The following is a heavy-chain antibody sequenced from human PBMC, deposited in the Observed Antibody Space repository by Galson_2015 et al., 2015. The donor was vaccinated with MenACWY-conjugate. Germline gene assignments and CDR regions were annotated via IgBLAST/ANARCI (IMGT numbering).Heavy chain of an antibody. J-gene: IGHJ6*03. V-gene: IGHV5-10-1*01. CDR1: GYSFTSYW. D-gene: IGHD6-6*01. CDR3: ARTDPYSSSPTVYDYYYYYMDV. CDR2: IDPSDSYT. Sequence: QSGAEVKKPGESLRISCKGSGYSFTSYWISWVRQMPGKGLEWMGRIDPSDSYTNYSPSFQGHVTISADKSISTAYLQWSSLKASDTAMYYCARTDPYSSSPTVYDYYYYYMDVWGQGTTVTVSS.